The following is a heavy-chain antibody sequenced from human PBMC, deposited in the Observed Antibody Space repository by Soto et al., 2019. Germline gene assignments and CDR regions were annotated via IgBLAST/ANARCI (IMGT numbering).Heavy chain of an antibody. CDR3: ARMNYYDTSGYPFDY. V-gene: IGHV4-59*01. D-gene: IGHD3-22*01. CDR2: IYFRGTT. Sequence: SETLSLTCTVFGGSISSYYWSWTRQPPGKGLEWIGYIYFRGTTNYNPSLKSRVTMSAGSSKNQFSLKLNSVTAADTAVYYCARMNYYDTSGYPFDYWGQGMMVTVS. J-gene: IGHJ4*02. CDR1: GGSISSYY.